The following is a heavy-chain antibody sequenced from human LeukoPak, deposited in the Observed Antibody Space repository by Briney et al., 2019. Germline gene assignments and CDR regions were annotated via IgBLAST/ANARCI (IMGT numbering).Heavy chain of an antibody. J-gene: IGHJ4*02. D-gene: IGHD2-2*01. V-gene: IGHV1-18*01. CDR2: ISAYNGDT. CDR3: ARDHSSSCQLLDY. CDR1: GYTFTSYG. Sequence: ASVKVSCKASGYTFTSYGITWVRQAPRQGLEWMGWISAYNGDTNYAQKFQDRMTMTTDTSTNTAYIELRSLRSDGTAVYYCARDHSSSCQLLDYWGQGTLVTVSS.